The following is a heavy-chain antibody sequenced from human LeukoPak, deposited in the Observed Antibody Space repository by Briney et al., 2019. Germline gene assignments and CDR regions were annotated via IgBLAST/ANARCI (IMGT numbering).Heavy chain of an antibody. J-gene: IGHJ4*02. Sequence: SVKVSCKASGGTFSSYAISWVRQAPGQGLEWTGGIIPIFGTANYAQKFQGRVTITTDESTSTAYMELSSLRSEDTAVYYCARRGPTSIAARPPLTFDYWGQGTLVTVSS. CDR1: GGTFSSYA. V-gene: IGHV1-69*05. CDR3: ARRGPTSIAARPPLTFDY. CDR2: IIPIFGTA. D-gene: IGHD6-6*01.